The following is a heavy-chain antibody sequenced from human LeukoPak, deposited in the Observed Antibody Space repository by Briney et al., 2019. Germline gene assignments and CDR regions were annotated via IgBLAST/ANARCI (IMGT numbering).Heavy chain of an antibody. D-gene: IGHD1-26*01. Sequence: GGSLRLSCAASGFTFSSYAMSWVRQAPGEGLEWVSTLHRYGSVRYADSVNGRFTISRDDSKNTLSLQMSSLRAEDTAVYYCARGGGYYAIDYWGQGTLVTVSS. CDR1: GFTFSSYA. CDR3: ARGGGYYAIDY. CDR2: LHRYGSV. V-gene: IGHV3-23*05. J-gene: IGHJ4*02.